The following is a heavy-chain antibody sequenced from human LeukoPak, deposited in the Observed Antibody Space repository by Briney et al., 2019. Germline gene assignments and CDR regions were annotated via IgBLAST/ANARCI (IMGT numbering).Heavy chain of an antibody. Sequence: PGGSLRLSCAASGFTFSSYAMHWVRQAPGKGLEWVAVISYDGSNKYYADSVKGRFTISRDNSKNTLYLQMNSLRAEDTAVYYCARDRVAQWLVPRYYYYMDVWGKGTTVTVSS. CDR2: ISYDGSNK. D-gene: IGHD6-19*01. CDR3: ARDRVAQWLVPRYYYYMDV. J-gene: IGHJ6*03. CDR1: GFTFSSYA. V-gene: IGHV3-30*04.